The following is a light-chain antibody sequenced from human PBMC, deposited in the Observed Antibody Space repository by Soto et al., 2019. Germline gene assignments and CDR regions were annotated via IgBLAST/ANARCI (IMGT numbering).Light chain of an antibody. J-gene: IGLJ1*01. CDR1: SRDVGNYDY. Sequence: QSGLTQPASVSGSPGQSITISCTGTSRDVGNYDYVSWYQQHPGKAPKLMISEVTNRPSGVSNRFSGSKSGNTASLTISGLQAEDEADYYCASYTSVSSLYVFGSGTKLTVL. CDR2: EVT. V-gene: IGLV2-14*01. CDR3: ASYTSVSSLYV.